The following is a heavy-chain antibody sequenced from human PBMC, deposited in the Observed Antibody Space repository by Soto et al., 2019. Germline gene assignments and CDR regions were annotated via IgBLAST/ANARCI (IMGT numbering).Heavy chain of an antibody. CDR2: ISTSGSTI. CDR1: GFTFSSYE. D-gene: IGHD3-22*01. Sequence: GGSLRLSCAASGFTFSSYEMNWVRQAPGKGLEWVSYISTSGSTIHYADSLKGRFTISRDNAKNSLYLQMNSLRAEDTAVYYCARSLRTGYYLYFAYWGQGALVTVSS. CDR3: ARSLRTGYYLYFAY. J-gene: IGHJ4*02. V-gene: IGHV3-48*03.